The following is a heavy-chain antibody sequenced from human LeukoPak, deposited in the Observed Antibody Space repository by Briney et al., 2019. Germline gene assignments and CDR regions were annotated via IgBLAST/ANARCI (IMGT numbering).Heavy chain of an antibody. CDR2: ISSSGSTI. V-gene: IGHV3-48*04. CDR3: ARVPFCSGGSCYFYYYYYMDV. J-gene: IGHJ6*03. D-gene: IGHD2-15*01. Sequence: PGGSLRLSCAASRFTFSSYGMHWVRQAPGKGLEWVSYISSSGSTIYYADSVKGRFTISRDNAKNSLYLQMNSLRAEDTAVYYCARVPFCSGGSCYFYYYYYMDVWGKGTTVTVSS. CDR1: RFTFSSYG.